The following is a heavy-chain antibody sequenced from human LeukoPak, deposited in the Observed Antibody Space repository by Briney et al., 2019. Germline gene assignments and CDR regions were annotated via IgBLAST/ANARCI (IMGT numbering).Heavy chain of an antibody. CDR1: GFTFSNYA. D-gene: IGHD6-19*01. Sequence: GGSLRLSCAAFGFTFSNYAILWVRQAPGKGLEWVAVISYDGSSKNFADSVKGRFTISRDNSKNTLYLQMNSLRVEDMAVYYCARPSHPKTNGWYYFFGMDVWGQGTTVTVSS. J-gene: IGHJ6*02. CDR2: ISYDGSSK. CDR3: ARPSHPKTNGWYYFFGMDV. V-gene: IGHV3-30-3*01.